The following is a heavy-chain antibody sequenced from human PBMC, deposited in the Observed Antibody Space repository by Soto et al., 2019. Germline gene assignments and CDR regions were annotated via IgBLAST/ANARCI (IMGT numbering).Heavy chain of an antibody. CDR3: ARGSSTRDWFDP. CDR2: IIPILGIA. J-gene: IGHJ5*02. Sequence: QVQLVQSGAEVKKPGSSVKVSCKASGGTFSSYTISWVRQAPGQGLEWMRRIIPILGIANYAQKFQGRVTITADKSTSTAYMELSSLRSEDTAVYYCARGSSTRDWFDPWGQGTLVTVSS. V-gene: IGHV1-69*02. D-gene: IGHD2-2*01. CDR1: GGTFSSYT.